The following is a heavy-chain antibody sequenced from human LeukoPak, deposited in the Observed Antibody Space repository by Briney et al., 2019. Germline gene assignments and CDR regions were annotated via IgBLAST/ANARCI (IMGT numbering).Heavy chain of an antibody. V-gene: IGHV5-51*01. CDR1: GYGFTSYW. J-gene: IGHJ4*02. Sequence: GESLRISCRGSGYGFTSYWIGWVRQMPGKGLEWMGIIYPGDSDTRYSPSLQGQVTISADKSITTAYLQWSSLKASDTAKYFCARHGDYSRVLDYWGQGTLVTVSS. CDR3: ARHGDYSRVLDY. CDR2: IYPGDSDT. D-gene: IGHD4-11*01.